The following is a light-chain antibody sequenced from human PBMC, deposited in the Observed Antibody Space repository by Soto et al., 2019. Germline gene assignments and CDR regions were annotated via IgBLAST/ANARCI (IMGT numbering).Light chain of an antibody. CDR3: QQYNNWFLIS. V-gene: IGKV3-15*01. Sequence: EIVMTQSPATLSVSPGERATLSCRVSQSISHKLAWYQQKPGQSPRLLIYDTSTRATGIPDRFSGSGSGTEFTLTINSLQSEDLAVYYCQQYNNWFLISFGQGTRLEIQ. CDR2: DTS. CDR1: QSISHK. J-gene: IGKJ5*01.